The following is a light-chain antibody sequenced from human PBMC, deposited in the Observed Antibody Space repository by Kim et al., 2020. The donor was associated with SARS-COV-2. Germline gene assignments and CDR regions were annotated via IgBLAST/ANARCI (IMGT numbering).Light chain of an antibody. CDR3: QVWDGRAVV. J-gene: IGLJ2*01. V-gene: IGLV3-9*01. CDR2: RDS. CDR1: NIEKRN. Sequence: SYELTQPLSVSVALGQTARMTCGGDNIEKRNVHWYQQRPGQAPILVIYRDSKRPSGIPARVSGSNSGITATLTISRVQAGDEADYYCQVWDGRAVVFGGGTQLTVL.